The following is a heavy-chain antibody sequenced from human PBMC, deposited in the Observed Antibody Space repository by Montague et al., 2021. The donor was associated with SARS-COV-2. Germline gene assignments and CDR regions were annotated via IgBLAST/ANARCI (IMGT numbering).Heavy chain of an antibody. V-gene: IGHV4-38-2*02. Sequence: SETLSLTCTVSGYSISSGYYCGWIQQPPGKGLELIEINYHRGSTYYNSSRKSRIIITVDTYKNQFSLKLSSVTAADTAVYYSWWGVGAPYYYYDMDVWGQGTTVTVSS. J-gene: IGHJ6*02. CDR3: WWGVGAPYYYYDMDV. D-gene: IGHD1-26*01. CDR2: NYHRGST. CDR1: GYSISSGYY.